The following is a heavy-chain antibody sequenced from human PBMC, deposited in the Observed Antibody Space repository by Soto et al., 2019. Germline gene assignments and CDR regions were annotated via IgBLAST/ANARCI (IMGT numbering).Heavy chain of an antibody. D-gene: IGHD2-21*02. J-gene: IGHJ4*02. Sequence: VQLLESGGGLVQPGGSLRLSCATFGFTFKTYAMTWVRQAPGKGLEWVAVISGSGGTIYYADSVKGRFTISRDNSKDTVDLQMISLRADDTALYYCAKNKTARGFFDFWGQGTQVTVSP. V-gene: IGHV3-23*01. CDR3: AKNKTARGFFDF. CDR1: GFTFKTYA. CDR2: ISGSGGTI.